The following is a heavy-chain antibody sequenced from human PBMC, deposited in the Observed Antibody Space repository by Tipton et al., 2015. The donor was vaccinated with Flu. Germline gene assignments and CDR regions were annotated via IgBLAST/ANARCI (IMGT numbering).Heavy chain of an antibody. CDR1: GGSISSSSYY. D-gene: IGHD3-3*01. V-gene: IGHV4-39*07. CDR2: IYYSGST. J-gene: IGHJ4*02. Sequence: LRLSCTVSGGSISSSSYYWGWIRQPPGKGLEWIGSIYYSGSTYYSPSLKSRVTISVDTSKNQFSLKLSSVTAADTAVYYCARDTIFGVAHWGQGTLVTVSS. CDR3: ARDTIFGVAH.